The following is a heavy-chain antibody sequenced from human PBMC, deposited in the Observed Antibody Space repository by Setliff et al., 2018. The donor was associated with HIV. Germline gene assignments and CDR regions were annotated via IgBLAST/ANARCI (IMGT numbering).Heavy chain of an antibody. Sequence: PGGSLRLSCAASGFTFSAYSFHWVRQAPGKGLEWVAVISYDGKSIQYADSVKGRFTVSRDNSRKTLYLQMSSLRTGDTAVYYCAPINWYQPIFDFWGQGTLVTVSS. J-gene: IGHJ4*02. CDR1: GFTFSAYS. V-gene: IGHV3-30*04. CDR3: APINWYQPIFDF. CDR2: ISYDGKSI. D-gene: IGHD2-2*01.